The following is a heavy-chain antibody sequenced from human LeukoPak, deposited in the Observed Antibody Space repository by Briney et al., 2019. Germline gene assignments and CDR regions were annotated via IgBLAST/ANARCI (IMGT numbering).Heavy chain of an antibody. CDR2: ISGSGGST. J-gene: IGHJ1*01. V-gene: IGHV3-23*01. CDR3: ATGKNKYGGNYAEHFQY. Sequence: GGSLRLSCAASGFTFSSYGMHWVRQAPGKGLEWVSAISGSGGSTYYADSVKGRFTISSDNSKNTVYLQMNSLRAEDTAVYYCATGKNKYGGNYAEHFQYWGQGTLVTVSS. D-gene: IGHD4/OR15-4a*01. CDR1: GFTFSSYG.